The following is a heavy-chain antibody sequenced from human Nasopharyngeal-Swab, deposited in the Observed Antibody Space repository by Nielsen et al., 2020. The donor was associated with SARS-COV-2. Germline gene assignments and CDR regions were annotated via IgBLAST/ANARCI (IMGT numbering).Heavy chain of an antibody. J-gene: IGHJ3*02. CDR2: IYYSGST. CDR3: ARDSSSSWLDAFDI. D-gene: IGHD6-13*01. Sequence: SETLSLTCTVSGGSISSYYWSWIRQPPGKGLEWIGYIYYSGSTNYNPSPKSRVTISVDTSKNQFSLKLSSVTAADTAVYYCARDSSSSWLDAFDIWGQGTMVTVSS. CDR1: GGSISSYY. V-gene: IGHV4-59*01.